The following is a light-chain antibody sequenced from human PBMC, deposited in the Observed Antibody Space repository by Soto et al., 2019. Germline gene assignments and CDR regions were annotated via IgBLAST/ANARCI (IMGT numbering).Light chain of an antibody. J-gene: IGLJ2*01. Sequence: QSVLTQPPSVSGAPGQRVTISCTGSSSNIGAGYDVHWYQQRPGTAPKLLIYGNSNRPSGVPDRFSGSKSGTSASLAITGLQAEDESDYSCQSYDSSLSGNVVFGGGTKVTVL. CDR1: SSNIGAGYD. CDR3: QSYDSSLSGNVV. CDR2: GNS. V-gene: IGLV1-40*01.